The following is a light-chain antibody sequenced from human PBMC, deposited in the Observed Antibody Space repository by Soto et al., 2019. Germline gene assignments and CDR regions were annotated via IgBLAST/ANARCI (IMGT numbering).Light chain of an antibody. CDR1: QSVSSY. CDR3: QQRRYWPVT. CDR2: DAS. V-gene: IGKV3-11*01. Sequence: IVLTQSQAILSIAPGERATLSCRASQSVSSYFAWYQQQPGQAPRLLIYDASNRATGVPARFSGSGSGTDFTLTISSLEPEDFAVYYCQQRRYWPVTFGQGTKVEIK. J-gene: IGKJ1*01.